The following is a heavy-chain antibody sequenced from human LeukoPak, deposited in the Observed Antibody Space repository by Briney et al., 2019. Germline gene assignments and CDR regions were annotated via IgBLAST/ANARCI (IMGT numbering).Heavy chain of an antibody. J-gene: IGHJ4*02. D-gene: IGHD2-2*02. Sequence: SETLSLTCTVSGGSISSYYRSWIRQPPGKGLEWIGYIYYSGSTNYNPSLKRRVPISVDTSKNQFSLKLSSVTAADTAVYYCARGPYTGFDYWGQGTLVTVSS. V-gene: IGHV4-59*01. CDR3: ARGPYTGFDY. CDR1: GGSISSYY. CDR2: IYYSGST.